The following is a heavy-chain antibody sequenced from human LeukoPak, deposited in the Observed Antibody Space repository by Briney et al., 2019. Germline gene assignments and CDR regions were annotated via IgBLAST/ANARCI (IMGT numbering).Heavy chain of an antibody. CDR2: ISSSGSTI. Sequence: PGGSLRLSCAASGFTFSSYDMNWVRQAPGKGLERVSYISSSGSTIYYADSVKGRFTISRDNAKNSLYLQMNSLRAEDTAVHYCASSTPLTSFDYWGQGTLVTVSS. CDR1: GFTFSSYD. V-gene: IGHV3-48*03. D-gene: IGHD3-10*01. J-gene: IGHJ4*02. CDR3: ASSTPLTSFDY.